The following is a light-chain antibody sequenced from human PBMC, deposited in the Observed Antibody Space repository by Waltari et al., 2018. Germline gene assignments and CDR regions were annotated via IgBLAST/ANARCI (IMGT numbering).Light chain of an antibody. Sequence: DNQMPQSPSSLSASVGDRVPITCRASQIVRTSLNWYQQKPGKAPKRLIFATSHLQSGVPSRFSGGGYETDFTLTISSLQPEDCATYFCQQSHTFPYTFGQGTKLEIK. J-gene: IGKJ2*01. V-gene: IGKV1-39*01. CDR2: ATS. CDR3: QQSHTFPYT. CDR1: QIVRTS.